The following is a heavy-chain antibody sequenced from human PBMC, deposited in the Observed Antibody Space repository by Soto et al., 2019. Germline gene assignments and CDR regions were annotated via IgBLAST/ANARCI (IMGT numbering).Heavy chain of an antibody. D-gene: IGHD3-22*01. Sequence: QVQLVQSGAEVKKPGSSVKVSCKASGGTFSSYAISWVRQAPGQGLEWMGGVFPIFGTANYAQKFQGRVTITADESTSTAYMELSSLRSEDTAVYYCARVSGYAVYYYYGMDVWGQGTTVTVSS. V-gene: IGHV1-69*01. CDR2: VFPIFGTA. CDR3: ARVSGYAVYYYYGMDV. J-gene: IGHJ6*02. CDR1: GGTFSSYA.